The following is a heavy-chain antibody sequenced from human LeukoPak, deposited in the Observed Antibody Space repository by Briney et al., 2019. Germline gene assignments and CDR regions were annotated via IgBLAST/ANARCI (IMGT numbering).Heavy chain of an antibody. CDR1: GGSISSYY. Sequence: SQTLSLTCTVSGGSISSYYWSWIRQPPGKGLEWIGYIYYSGSTNYNPSLKSRVTISVDTSKNQFSLKLSSVTAADTAVYYCARVAGYGDGRYFDYWGQGTLVTVSS. J-gene: IGHJ4*02. D-gene: IGHD4-17*01. V-gene: IGHV4-59*01. CDR2: IYYSGST. CDR3: ARVAGYGDGRYFDY.